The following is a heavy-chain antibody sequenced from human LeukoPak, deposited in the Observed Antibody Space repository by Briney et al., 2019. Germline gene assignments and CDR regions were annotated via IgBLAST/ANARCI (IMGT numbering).Heavy chain of an antibody. CDR3: AKGYPLRAAAVKAIDY. CDR1: GFTFSSYG. D-gene: IGHD6-13*01. Sequence: GGSLRLSCAASGFTFSSYGMHWVRQAPGKGLEWVAFIRYDGSNKYYADSVKGRFTISRDNSKNTLYLQMNSLRAEDTAVYYCAKGYPLRAAAVKAIDYWGQGTLVTVSS. J-gene: IGHJ4*02. CDR2: IRYDGSNK. V-gene: IGHV3-30*02.